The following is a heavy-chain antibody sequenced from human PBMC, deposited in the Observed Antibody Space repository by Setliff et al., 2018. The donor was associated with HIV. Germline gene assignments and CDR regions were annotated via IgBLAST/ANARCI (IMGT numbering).Heavy chain of an antibody. Sequence: PGGSLRLSCAASGFSFSDYYMTWVRQAPGRGLEWVAAVSPGSGTTYYADSVKGRFTVSRDDSKNTLFLQMNSLGAEDTAIYYCAKPTPGLYPRSFDLWGQGTLVTVSS. J-gene: IGHJ3*01. CDR1: GFSFSDYY. CDR3: AKPTPGLYPRSFDL. V-gene: IGHV3-23*01. CDR2: VSPGSGTT.